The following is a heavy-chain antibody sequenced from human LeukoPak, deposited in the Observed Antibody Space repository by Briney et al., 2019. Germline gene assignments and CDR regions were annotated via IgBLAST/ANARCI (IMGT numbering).Heavy chain of an antibody. CDR3: AQQQLGYFDY. CDR1: GGSISSSSYY. CDR2: IYYSGRT. V-gene: IGHV4-39*01. Sequence: SETLSLTCTVSGGSISSSSYYWSWIRQPPGKGLEWIGSIYYSGRTYYNPSLKSRVTISVDTSKNQFSLKLSSVTAADTAVYYCAQQQLGYFDYWGQGTLVTVSS. D-gene: IGHD6-13*01. J-gene: IGHJ4*02.